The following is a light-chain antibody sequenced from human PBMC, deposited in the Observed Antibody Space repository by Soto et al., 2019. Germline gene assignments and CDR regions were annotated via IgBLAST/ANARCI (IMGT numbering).Light chain of an antibody. CDR2: DAS. V-gene: IGKV3-11*01. Sequence: EIVLTHSPATLSLSPCERATLSCSASQSVSSYLAWYQQKPGQAPRLLIYDASNRATGIPARFSGSGSGTDFTLTISSLEPEDFAVYYCQQRSNWPPVTFGQGTKVDIK. CDR1: QSVSSY. CDR3: QQRSNWPPVT. J-gene: IGKJ1*01.